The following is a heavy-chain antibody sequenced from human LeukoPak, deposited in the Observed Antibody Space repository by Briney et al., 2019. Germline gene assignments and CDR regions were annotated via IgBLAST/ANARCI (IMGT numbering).Heavy chain of an antibody. CDR2: GYHIGSP. D-gene: IGHD2-2*01. J-gene: IGHJ6*03. CDR1: GGSISSINYY. CDR3: ARITSDNYYYYYMDV. Sequence: PSETLSLTCSVSGGSISSINYYWAWIRQPPGKGLEWIGSGYHIGSPYYNPALKSRVTISVDASTNQFSLKLSSVTAADTAVYYCARITSDNYYYYYMDVWGKGTTVTVSS. V-gene: IGHV4-39*07.